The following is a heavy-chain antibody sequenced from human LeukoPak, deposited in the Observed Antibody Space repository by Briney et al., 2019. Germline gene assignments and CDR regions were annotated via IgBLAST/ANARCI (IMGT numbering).Heavy chain of an antibody. CDR1: GGSISSYY. D-gene: IGHD2-2*01. V-gene: IGHV4-59*12. CDR2: IYDSGST. CDR3: ARYCSSTSCYFFDY. Sequence: PSETLSLTCTVSGGSISSYYWSWIRQSPGQGLEWIGYIYDSGSTNYNPSLKSRVTISVDRSKNQFSLKLSSVTAADTAVYYCARYCSSTSCYFFDYWGQGTLVTVSS. J-gene: IGHJ4*02.